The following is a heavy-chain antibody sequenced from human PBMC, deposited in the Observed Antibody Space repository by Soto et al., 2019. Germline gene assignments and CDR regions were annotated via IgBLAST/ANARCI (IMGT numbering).Heavy chain of an antibody. CDR3: AGTSRDIVVVPAADDAFDI. D-gene: IGHD2-2*01. J-gene: IGHJ3*02. CDR2: IIPIFGTA. V-gene: IGHV1-69*13. CDR1: GGTFSSYA. Sequence: SVKVSCKASGGTFSSYAISWVRQAPGQGLEWMGGIIPIFGTANYAQKFQGRVTITADESISTAYMELSSLRSEDTAVYYCAGTSRDIVVVPAADDAFDIWGQGTMVTVSS.